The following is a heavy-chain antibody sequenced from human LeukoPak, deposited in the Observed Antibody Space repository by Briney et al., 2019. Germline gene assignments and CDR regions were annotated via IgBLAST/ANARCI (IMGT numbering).Heavy chain of an antibody. V-gene: IGHV4-34*01. CDR1: GGSFSGYY. J-gene: IGHJ4*02. CDR3: ARGDYSNYVDY. D-gene: IGHD4-11*01. Sequence: SETLSLTCAVYGGSFSGYYWSWIRQPPGKGLEWIGEINHSGSTNYNPSLKSRVTISVDTSKNQFSLKLSSVTAADTAVYYRARGDYSNYVDYWGQGTLVTVSS. CDR2: INHSGST.